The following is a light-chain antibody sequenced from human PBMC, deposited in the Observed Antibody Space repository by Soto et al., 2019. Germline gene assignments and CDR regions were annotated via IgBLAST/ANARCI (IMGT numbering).Light chain of an antibody. CDR3: QSSDSSLSGVV. CDR2: GNS. J-gene: IGLJ2*01. CDR1: SSNIGAGYD. V-gene: IGLV1-40*01. Sequence: QLVLTQPPSVSGAQGQRVTISCTGSSSNIGAGYDVHWYQQLPGTAPKLLIYGNSNRPSGVPDRFSGSKSGTSASLAITGLQAEAEADYYCQSSDSSLSGVVVAGGTKLTVL.